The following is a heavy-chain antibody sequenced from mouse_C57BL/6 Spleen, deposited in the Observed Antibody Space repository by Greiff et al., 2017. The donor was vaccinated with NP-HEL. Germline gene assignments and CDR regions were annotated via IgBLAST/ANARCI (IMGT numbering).Heavy chain of an antibody. CDR1: GYSITSGYY. CDR3: ARYGSSYWYFDG. Sequence: QSGPGLVKPSQSLSLTCSVTGYSITSGYYWNWIRQFPGNKLEWMGYISYDGSNNYNPSLKNRISITRETSKNQFFLKLNSVTTEDTATDYCARYGSSYWYFDGWGTGTTVTVSS. V-gene: IGHV3-6*01. CDR2: ISYDGSN. D-gene: IGHD1-1*01. J-gene: IGHJ1*03.